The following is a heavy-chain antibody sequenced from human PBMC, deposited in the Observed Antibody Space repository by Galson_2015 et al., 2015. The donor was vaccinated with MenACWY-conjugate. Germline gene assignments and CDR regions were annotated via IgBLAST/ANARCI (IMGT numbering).Heavy chain of an antibody. D-gene: IGHD3-22*01. CDR3: AKAGYDSSGYVDAFHI. CDR1: GFTFISYD. V-gene: IGHV3-23*01. CDR2: ISGSGGST. Sequence: SLRLSCAASGFTFISYDMSWVRQAPGKGLEWVSTISGSGGSTHYADSVKGRFTISRDNSKNTLYLEMSSLRAEDTAVYFCAKAGYDSSGYVDAFHIWGQGTLVTVSS. J-gene: IGHJ3*02.